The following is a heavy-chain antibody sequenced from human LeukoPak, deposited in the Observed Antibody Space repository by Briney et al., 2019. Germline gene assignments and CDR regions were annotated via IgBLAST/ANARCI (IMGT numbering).Heavy chain of an antibody. CDR3: ARVRRYCSSTSCYAPLFDY. V-gene: IGHV1-18*01. Sequence: ASVKVSCKASGYTFTSYGISWVRQAPGQGLEWMGWISAYNGNTNYAQKLQGRVTMTTDTSTSTAYMELRSLRSDDTAVYYCARVRRYCSSTSCYAPLFDYWGQGTLVTVSS. CDR2: ISAYNGNT. CDR1: GYTFTSYG. J-gene: IGHJ4*02. D-gene: IGHD2-2*01.